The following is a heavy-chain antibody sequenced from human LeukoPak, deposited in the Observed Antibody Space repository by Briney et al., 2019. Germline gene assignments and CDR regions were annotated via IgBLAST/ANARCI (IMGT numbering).Heavy chain of an antibody. J-gene: IGHJ4*02. CDR1: GFTFSSYW. Sequence: GGSLRPSCAASGFTFSSYWMHWVRQAPGKGLVWVARINSDGSSTSYADSVKGRFTISRDNAKNSLDLQMSSLRAEDTAVYYCAGGNGWLITNWGQGTTVIVSS. V-gene: IGHV3-74*01. CDR3: AGGNGWLITN. CDR2: INSDGSST. D-gene: IGHD1-14*01.